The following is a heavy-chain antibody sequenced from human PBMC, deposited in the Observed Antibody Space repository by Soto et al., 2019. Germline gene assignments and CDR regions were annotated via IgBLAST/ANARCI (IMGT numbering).Heavy chain of an antibody. V-gene: IGHV1-18*01. CDR3: ASELAALNWFDP. Sequence: ASVKVSCKASGYTFTSYGISWVRQAPGQGLEWMGWISAYNGNTNYAQKLQGRVTMTTDTSTSTAYMELRSLRDEDTAVYYCASELAALNWFDPWGQGTLVTVSS. CDR2: ISAYNGNT. CDR1: GYTFTSYG. D-gene: IGHD1-1*01. J-gene: IGHJ5*02.